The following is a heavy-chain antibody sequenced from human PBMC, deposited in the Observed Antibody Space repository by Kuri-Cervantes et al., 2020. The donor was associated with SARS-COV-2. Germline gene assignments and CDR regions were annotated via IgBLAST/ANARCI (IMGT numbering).Heavy chain of an antibody. J-gene: IGHJ4*02. CDR2: ISYDGSNK. Sequence: GESLKISCAASGFTFSSYAMHWARQAPGKGLERVAVISYDGSNKYCADSVKGRFTISRDNSKNTLYLQMNSLRAEDTAVYYCARDSSGFRDWGQGTLVTVYS. CDR1: GFTFSSYA. D-gene: IGHD6-19*01. CDR3: ARDSSGFRD. V-gene: IGHV3-30-3*01.